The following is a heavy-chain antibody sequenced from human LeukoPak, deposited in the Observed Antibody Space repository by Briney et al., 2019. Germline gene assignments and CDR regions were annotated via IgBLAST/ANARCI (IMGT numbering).Heavy chain of an antibody. CDR1: GYTPTGYY. J-gene: IGHJ3*02. D-gene: IGHD1-26*01. Sequence: SLKPSSEASGYTPTGYYMHSVRQAPGQGLEWMGWISAYNGSTNYAQKLQGRVTVTIDTSTSTAYMGLRSLSSNDAAVYYCARDGSYRTFDIWGQGTMVTVSS. CDR2: ISAYNGST. V-gene: IGHV1-18*04. CDR3: ARDGSYRTFDI.